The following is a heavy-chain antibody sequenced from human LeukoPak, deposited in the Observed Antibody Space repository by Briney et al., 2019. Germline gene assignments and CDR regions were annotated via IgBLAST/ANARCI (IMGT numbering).Heavy chain of an antibody. D-gene: IGHD3-10*01. CDR1: GYTFTSYG. V-gene: IGHV1-2*02. CDR3: ARDRAVRGVNRQPCY. J-gene: IGHJ4*02. Sequence: GASVKVSCKASGYTFTSYGISWVRQAPGQGLEWMGWINPNSGGTNYAQKFQGRVTMTRDTSISTAYMELSRLRSDDTAVYYCARDRAVRGVNRQPCYWGQGTLVTVSS. CDR2: INPNSGGT.